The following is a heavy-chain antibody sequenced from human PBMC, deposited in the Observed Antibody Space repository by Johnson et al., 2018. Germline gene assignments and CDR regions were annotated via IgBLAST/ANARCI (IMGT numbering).Heavy chain of an antibody. D-gene: IGHD3-3*01. CDR1: GYTFTSYR. CDR3: ARAGTGFFVDYYYGMDV. CDR2: IKPSCGNT. Sequence: QVQLVESGAEVKKPGASVMVSCKTSGYTFTSYRMHWVRQAPGQGPEWMGVIKPSCGNTNYAQKFQGRVTRTRDTSTSTVYMELSSLKSEDTAVYYCARAGTGFFVDYYYGMDVWGQGTTVIVSS. V-gene: IGHV1-46*01. J-gene: IGHJ6*02.